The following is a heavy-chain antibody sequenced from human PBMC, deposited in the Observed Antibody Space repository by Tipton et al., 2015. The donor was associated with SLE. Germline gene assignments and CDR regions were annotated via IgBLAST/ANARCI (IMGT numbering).Heavy chain of an antibody. CDR3: ARDVVGYCSGGSCSWFDP. CDR1: GGSISSYY. J-gene: IGHJ5*02. CDR2: IYYSGRT. V-gene: IGHV4-59*01. D-gene: IGHD2-15*01. Sequence: TLSLTCTVSGGSISSYYWSWIRQPPGKGLEWIGYIYYSGRTNYNPSLKSRVTISVDTSKNQFSLKLSSVTAADTAVYYCARDVVGYCSGGSCSWFDPWGQGTLVTVSS.